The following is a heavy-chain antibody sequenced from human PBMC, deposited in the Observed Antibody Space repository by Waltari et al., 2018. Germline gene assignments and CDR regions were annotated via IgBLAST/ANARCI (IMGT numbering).Heavy chain of an antibody. J-gene: IGHJ6*02. CDR2: INHSGST. CDR3: ACLKVRGVYYYGMDV. V-gene: IGHV4-34*01. CDR1: GGSFSGYY. D-gene: IGHD3-10*01. Sequence: VQLQQWGAGLLKPSETLSLTCAVYGGSFSGYYWSWIRQPPGKGLEWIGEINHSGSTNYNPSLKSRVTISVDTSKNQFSLKLSSVTAADTAVYYCACLKVRGVYYYGMDVWGQGTTVTVSS.